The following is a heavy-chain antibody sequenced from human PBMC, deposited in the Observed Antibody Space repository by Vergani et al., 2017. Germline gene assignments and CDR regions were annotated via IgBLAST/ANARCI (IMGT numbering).Heavy chain of an antibody. J-gene: IGHJ3*02. Sequence: QLQLQESGPGLVKPSETLSLTCTVSGGSISSSSYYWGWIRQPPGKGLEWIGSIYYSGSTYYNPSLKSRVTISVDTSKNQFSLKLSSVTAAATAVYYCARVPNDTPGGGAFDIWGQGTMVTVSS. CDR1: GGSISSSSYY. D-gene: IGHD3-22*01. CDR3: ARVPNDTPGGGAFDI. V-gene: IGHV4-39*07. CDR2: IYYSGST.